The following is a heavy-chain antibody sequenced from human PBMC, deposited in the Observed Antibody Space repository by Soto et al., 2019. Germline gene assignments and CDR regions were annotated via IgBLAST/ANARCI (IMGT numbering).Heavy chain of an antibody. Sequence: TLSLTCTVSGASVSTGAYYWGWVRQRPGRGLEWIGYVYESGYTYYNMSLKSRLTISLDRSNNQFSLGLMSVTAADTAVYYCVRALRHTAMVYPWFDPWGQGTLVTVSS. CDR1: GASVSTGAYY. CDR2: VYESGYT. CDR3: VRALRHTAMVYPWFDP. J-gene: IGHJ5*02. D-gene: IGHD5-18*01. V-gene: IGHV4-31*02.